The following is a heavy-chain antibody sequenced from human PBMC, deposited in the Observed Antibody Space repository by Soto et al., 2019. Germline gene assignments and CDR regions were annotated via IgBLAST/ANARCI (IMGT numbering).Heavy chain of an antibody. CDR1: GGTFSSYA. D-gene: IGHD5-12*01. CDR3: AREPGYSGCDYASYFDY. J-gene: IGHJ4*02. CDR2: IIPIFGTA. V-gene: IGHV1-69*13. Sequence: GASVKVSCKASGGTFSSYAISWVRQAPGQGLEWMGGIIPIFGTANYAQKFQGRVTITADESTSTAYMELSSLRSEDTAVYYCAREPGYSGCDYASYFDYWGQGTLVTVSS.